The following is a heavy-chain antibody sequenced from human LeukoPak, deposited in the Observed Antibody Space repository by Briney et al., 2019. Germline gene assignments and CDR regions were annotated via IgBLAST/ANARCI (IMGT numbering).Heavy chain of an antibody. J-gene: IGHJ4*02. CDR2: INPNSGGT. D-gene: IGHD3-10*01. V-gene: IGHV1-2*02. CDR3: ARGRITMVRGASPIDY. Sequence: GASVKVSCKASGYTFTGYYMHWVRQAPGQGREWMGWINPNSGGTNYAQKFQGRVTMSRDTSISTAYMELSRLRSDDTAVYYCARGRITMVRGASPIDYWGQGTLVTVSS. CDR1: GYTFTGYY.